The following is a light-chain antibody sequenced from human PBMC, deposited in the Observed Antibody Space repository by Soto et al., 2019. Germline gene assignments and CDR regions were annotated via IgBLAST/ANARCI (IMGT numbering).Light chain of an antibody. CDR3: QQSYSTPPT. V-gene: IGKV1-39*01. CDR2: AAS. CDR1: QSISTY. J-gene: IGKJ1*01. Sequence: DIQMTQSPSSLSASVGDSVTIACRASQSISTYLNWYQQKPGKAPKLLIYAASSLQSGVPSRFSGSKSGTDFTLTISSLQPDDFATYYCQQSYSTPPTFGQGTKVEIK.